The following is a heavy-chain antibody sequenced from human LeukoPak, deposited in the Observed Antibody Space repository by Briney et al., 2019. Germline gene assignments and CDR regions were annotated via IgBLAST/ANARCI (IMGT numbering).Heavy chain of an antibody. V-gene: IGHV1-8*01. CDR2: MNPNSGNT. CDR1: GYTFTSYD. Sequence: ASVKVSCKAFGYTFTSYDINWVRQATGQGLEWMGWMNPNSGNTGYAQKFQGRVTMTRNTSISTAYMELSSLRSEDTAVYYCARPQTTVKNLNYYGMDVWGQGTTVTVSS. J-gene: IGHJ6*02. D-gene: IGHD4-11*01. CDR3: ARPQTTVKNLNYYGMDV.